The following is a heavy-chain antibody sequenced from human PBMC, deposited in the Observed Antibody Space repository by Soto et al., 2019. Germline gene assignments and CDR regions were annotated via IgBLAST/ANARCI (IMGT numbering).Heavy chain of an antibody. D-gene: IGHD4-17*01. V-gene: IGHV3-23*01. J-gene: IGHJ3*01. CDR2: ISGGSGDST. CDR3: AFRLTVTTAFDV. Sequence: GGSLRLSCAASGFTFSTYAMSWVRQAPGKGLEWVSAISGGSGDSTYYADSVKGRFTISRDNSKNTLYLQMNSLRAEDTAIYYCAFRLTVTTAFDVWGQGTMVTVSS. CDR1: GFTFSTYA.